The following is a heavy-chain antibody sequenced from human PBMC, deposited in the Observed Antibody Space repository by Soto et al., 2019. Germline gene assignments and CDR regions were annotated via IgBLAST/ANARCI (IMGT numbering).Heavy chain of an antibody. Sequence: QVQLVESGGGVVQPGRSLRLSCAASGFTFSSYGMHWVRQAPGKGLEWVAVIWYDGTKKYYGDSVKGRLTISRDNSKNTLYLQMNSLRAEDTAVYYCAKDRVESGLGEIDYWGQGTLVTVSS. CDR2: IWYDGTKK. D-gene: IGHD3-16*01. V-gene: IGHV3-33*03. J-gene: IGHJ4*02. CDR3: AKDRVESGLGEIDY. CDR1: GFTFSSYG.